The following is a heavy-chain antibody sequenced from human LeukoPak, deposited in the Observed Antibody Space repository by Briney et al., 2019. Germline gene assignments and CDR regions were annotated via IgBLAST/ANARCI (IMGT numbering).Heavy chain of an antibody. Sequence: GASVQVSCMSSGYTFTGYYMHGVRPAPGQGVEWMGWINPNSGGTSYAQKVPGSVPMTRDTSISTAYMELTRLRSDDTAVYYCARAVVGPTNTRSFDYGGQGHLVTVSS. V-gene: IGHV1-2*02. CDR1: GYTFTGYY. CDR3: ARAVVGPTNTRSFDY. J-gene: IGHJ4*02. D-gene: IGHD1-26*01. CDR2: INPNSGGT.